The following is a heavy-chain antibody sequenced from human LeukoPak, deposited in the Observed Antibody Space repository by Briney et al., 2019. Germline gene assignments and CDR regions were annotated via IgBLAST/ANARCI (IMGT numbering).Heavy chain of an antibody. J-gene: IGHJ5*02. Sequence: SETLSLTCAVYGGSFSGYYWSWIRQPPGKGLEWIGSIYYSGSTYYNPSLKSRVTISVDTSKNQFSLKLSSVTAADTAVYYCASQSIVVVTATGFDPWGQGTLVTVSS. V-gene: IGHV4-34*01. CDR3: ASQSIVVVTATGFDP. D-gene: IGHD2-21*02. CDR1: GGSFSGYY. CDR2: IYYSGST.